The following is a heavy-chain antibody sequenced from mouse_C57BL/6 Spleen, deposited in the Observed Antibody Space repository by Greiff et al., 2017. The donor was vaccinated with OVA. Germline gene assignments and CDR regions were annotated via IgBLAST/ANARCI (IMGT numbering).Heavy chain of an antibody. CDR3: AIYYDYDERGLGAMDY. CDR1: GFSLTSYG. V-gene: IGHV2-3*01. J-gene: IGHJ4*01. CDR2: IWGDGST. D-gene: IGHD2-4*01. Sequence: VKLMESGPGLVAPSQSLSITCTVSGFSLTSYGVSWVRQPPGKGLEWLGVIWGDGSTNYHSALISRLSISKDNSKSQVFLKLNSRQTDDTATYYCAIYYDYDERGLGAMDYWGQGTSVTVSS.